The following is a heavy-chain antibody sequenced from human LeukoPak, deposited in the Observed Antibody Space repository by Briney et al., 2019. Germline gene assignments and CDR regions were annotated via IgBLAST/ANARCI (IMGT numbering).Heavy chain of an antibody. D-gene: IGHD3-9*01. Sequence: PGGSLRLSCAASGFTFSSYAMSWVRQAPGKGLEWVSAISGSGGSTYYAESVKGRFTISRDNSKNTLYVQMNSLRDEDTAVYYCAKFSDYDILTGPLFDYWGQGTLVTVSS. CDR2: ISGSGGST. J-gene: IGHJ4*02. CDR1: GFTFSSYA. CDR3: AKFSDYDILTGPLFDY. V-gene: IGHV3-23*01.